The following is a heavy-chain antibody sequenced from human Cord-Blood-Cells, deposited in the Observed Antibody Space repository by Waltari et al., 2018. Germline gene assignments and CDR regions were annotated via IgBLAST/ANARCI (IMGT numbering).Heavy chain of an antibody. V-gene: IGHV4-34*01. CDR3: ARDWGSRAFDI. J-gene: IGHJ3*02. D-gene: IGHD7-27*01. Sequence: QVQLQQWGAGLSKPSETLSLTCAVYGGSFSGYYWSWIRQPPGKGLEWIGEINHSGSTNYNPSLKSRVTISVDTSKNQFSLKLSSVTAADTAVYYCARDWGSRAFDIWGQGTMVTVSS. CDR1: GGSFSGYY. CDR2: INHSGST.